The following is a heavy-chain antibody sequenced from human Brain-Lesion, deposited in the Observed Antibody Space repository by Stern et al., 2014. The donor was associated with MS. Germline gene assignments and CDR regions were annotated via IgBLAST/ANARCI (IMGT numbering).Heavy chain of an antibody. CDR3: ARGQRGITIFGVVTDYYYLGMDV. CDR1: GYIFTGYY. V-gene: IGHV1-2*02. D-gene: IGHD3-3*01. CDR2: INPNTGGP. J-gene: IGHJ6*02. Sequence: VQLVESGAEVKKPGASVKVSCKTSGYIFTGYYIHWVRQAPGQGLEWMAWINPNTGGPKYAQKFQGRVTMSRDTSISTAYVELSSLTSDDTAVYYCARGQRGITIFGVVTDYYYLGMDVWGQGTTVTVSS.